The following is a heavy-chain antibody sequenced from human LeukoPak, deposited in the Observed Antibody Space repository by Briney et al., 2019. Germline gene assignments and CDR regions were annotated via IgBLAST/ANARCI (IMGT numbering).Heavy chain of an antibody. Sequence: ASVKVSCKASGYTFTSYDINWVRQATGQGLGWMGWMNPNSGNTGYAQKFQGRVTITRNTSISTAYMELSSLRSEDTAVYYCARVLGSGPSPFGYWGQGTLVTVSS. CDR3: ARVLGSGPSPFGY. CDR1: GYTFTSYD. V-gene: IGHV1-8*03. CDR2: MNPNSGNT. J-gene: IGHJ4*02. D-gene: IGHD6-19*01.